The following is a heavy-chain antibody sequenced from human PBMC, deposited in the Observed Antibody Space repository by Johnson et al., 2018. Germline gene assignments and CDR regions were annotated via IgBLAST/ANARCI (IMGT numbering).Heavy chain of an antibody. CDR3: ARAASTKQPVPNLYYYYYYMDV. D-gene: IGHD6-6*01. CDR2: ISYDGSNK. CDR1: GFTFSSYG. J-gene: IGHJ6*03. V-gene: IGHV3-30*03. Sequence: QVQLVQSGGGVVQPGRSLRLSCAASGFTFSSYGMHWVRQAPGKGLEWVAVISYDGSNKYYADSVKGRFTISRDNSKNTLYLQMNSLGAEDTAVYYCARAASTKQPVPNLYYYYYYMDVWGKGTTVTVSS.